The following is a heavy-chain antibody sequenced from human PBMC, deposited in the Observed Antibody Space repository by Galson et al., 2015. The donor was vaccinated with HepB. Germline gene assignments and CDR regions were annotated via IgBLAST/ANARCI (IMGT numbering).Heavy chain of an antibody. V-gene: IGHV3-30*18. CDR2: ISYDGSNK. Sequence: SLRLSCAASGFTFSSYGMHWVRQAPGKGLEWVAVISYDGSNKYYADSVKGRFTISRDNSKNTLYLQMNSLRAEDTAVYYCAKDPNSSGWTFDYWGQGTLVTVSS. D-gene: IGHD6-19*01. J-gene: IGHJ4*02. CDR1: GFTFSSYG. CDR3: AKDPNSSGWTFDY.